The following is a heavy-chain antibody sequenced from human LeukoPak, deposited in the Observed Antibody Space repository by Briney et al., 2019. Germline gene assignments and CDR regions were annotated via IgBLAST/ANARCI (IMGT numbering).Heavy chain of an antibody. V-gene: IGHV4-34*01. CDR1: GGSFSGYY. CDR2: INHSGST. Sequence: SETLSLTCAVYGGSFSGYYWSWIRQPPGKGLEWIGEINHSGSTNYNPSLKSRVTISVDTSKNQFSLKLSSVTAADTAVYYCARNLYDYVWGSYTFDYWGQGTLVTVSS. CDR3: ARNLYDYVWGSYTFDY. J-gene: IGHJ4*02. D-gene: IGHD3-16*01.